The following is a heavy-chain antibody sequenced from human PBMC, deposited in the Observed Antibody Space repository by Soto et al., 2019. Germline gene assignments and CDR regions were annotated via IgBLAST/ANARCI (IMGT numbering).Heavy chain of an antibody. V-gene: IGHV1-8*01. Sequence: QVQLVQSGAEVKKPGASVKVSCKASGYSFTSYDINWVRQATGQGLEWMGWMNPNSGKTNYAQRFQGRVTMTRDTSISTAYMELSGLTSEDTAVYYCVRDRYASRGFYSYWGQGTLVTVSS. D-gene: IGHD3-22*01. CDR2: MNPNSGKT. CDR3: VRDRYASRGFYSY. J-gene: IGHJ4*02. CDR1: GYSFTSYD.